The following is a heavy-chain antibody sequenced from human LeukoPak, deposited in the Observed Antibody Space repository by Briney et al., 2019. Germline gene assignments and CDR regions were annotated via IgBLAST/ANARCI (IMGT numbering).Heavy chain of an antibody. CDR3: ARDRWGAAADPWYYDMDV. Sequence: PGGSLRLSCAASGFIFSNYGMNWVRQAPGKGLEWVSYISSSSSTIYYADSVKGRFTISRDNAKNSLSLQMNSLRDEDTAVYYCARDRWGAAADPWYYDMDVWGQGTTVTVSS. CDR2: ISSSSSTI. CDR1: GFIFSNYG. D-gene: IGHD6-13*01. J-gene: IGHJ6*02. V-gene: IGHV3-48*02.